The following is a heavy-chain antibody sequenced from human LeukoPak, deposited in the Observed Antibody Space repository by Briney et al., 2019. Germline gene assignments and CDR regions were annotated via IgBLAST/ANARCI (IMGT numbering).Heavy chain of an antibody. D-gene: IGHD5-18*01. J-gene: IGHJ4*02. CDR1: GFTFSNSA. Sequence: GGSLRLSCAASGFTFSNSAMSWVRQAPGKGLEWVSYIGSSTRTMYYAESLKGRFIISRDNAKNSLYLQMDSLRAEDTAIYYCAFLLYGYSHGPFHHWGQGTLVTVSS. CDR2: IGSSTRTM. CDR3: AFLLYGYSHGPFHH. V-gene: IGHV3-48*04.